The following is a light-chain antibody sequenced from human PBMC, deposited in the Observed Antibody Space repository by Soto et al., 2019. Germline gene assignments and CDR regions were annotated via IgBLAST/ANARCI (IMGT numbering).Light chain of an antibody. Sequence: QSALTQPASVSGSPGQSITISCTGTSSDVGTYNLVSWYQQHPGKAPKLMIYEVSKRPSGVSNRFSGSKSGNTASLTISGLQAEDEADYYCYSYAGTNWVFGGGTKLTVL. J-gene: IGLJ3*02. CDR3: YSYAGTNWV. V-gene: IGLV2-23*02. CDR2: EVS. CDR1: SSDVGTYNL.